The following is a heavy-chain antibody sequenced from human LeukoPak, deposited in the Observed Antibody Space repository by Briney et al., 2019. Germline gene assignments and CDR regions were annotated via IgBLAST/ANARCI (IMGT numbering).Heavy chain of an antibody. D-gene: IGHD2-2*01. J-gene: IGHJ3*02. Sequence: ASVKVSCKASGYTFTSYGISWVRQAPGQGLEWMGWISAYNGNTNYAQKLQGRVTMTTDTSTSTAYMELRSLRSDDTAVYYCASSLYSSSTSCSDAFDIWGQGTMVTVSS. CDR3: ASSLYSSSTSCSDAFDI. CDR2: ISAYNGNT. V-gene: IGHV1-18*01. CDR1: GYTFTSYG.